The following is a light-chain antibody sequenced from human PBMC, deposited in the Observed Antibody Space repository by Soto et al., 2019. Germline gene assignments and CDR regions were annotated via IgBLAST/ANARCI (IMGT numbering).Light chain of an antibody. CDR2: DVS. J-gene: IGLJ1*01. CDR3: NSYTTSNTLQIV. V-gene: IGLV2-14*01. Sequence: QSVLTQPASVSGSPGQSITISCTGTSSDVGGYNYVSWYQQHPGKAPKFMIYDVSNRPSGVSTRFSGSKSGNTASLTISGLQAEDEADYYCNSYTTSNTLQIVLGTETRVTVL. CDR1: SSDVGGYNY.